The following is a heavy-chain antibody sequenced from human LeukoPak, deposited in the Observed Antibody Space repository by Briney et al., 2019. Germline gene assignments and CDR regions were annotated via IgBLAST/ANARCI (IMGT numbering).Heavy chain of an antibody. V-gene: IGHV4-59*01. CDR2: VSYSGGT. Sequence: SETLSLTCTVSGGSISTYYWTWIRQPPGKGLEWIGYVSYSGGTNYNPSLKSRVTISVDMSKNQFSLRLNSVTAADTAVYFCVRSHYGSRTYYSFDYWGQGTLVTVSS. J-gene: IGHJ4*02. CDR1: GGSISTYY. CDR3: VRSHYGSRTYYSFDY. D-gene: IGHD3-10*01.